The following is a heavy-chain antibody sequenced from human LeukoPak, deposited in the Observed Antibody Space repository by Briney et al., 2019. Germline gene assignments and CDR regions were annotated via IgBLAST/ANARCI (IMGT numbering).Heavy chain of an antibody. CDR2: IYYSGST. D-gene: IGHD2-2*01. V-gene: IGHV4-61*05. Sequence: SETLSLTCTVSGGSISSSSYYWGWIRQPPGKGLEWIGYIYYSGSTNYNPSLKSRVTISVDTSKNQFSLKLSSVTAADTAVYYCAGGYQLLFSSGYGMDVWGQGTTVTVSS. J-gene: IGHJ6*02. CDR1: GGSISSSSYY. CDR3: AGGYQLLFSSGYGMDV.